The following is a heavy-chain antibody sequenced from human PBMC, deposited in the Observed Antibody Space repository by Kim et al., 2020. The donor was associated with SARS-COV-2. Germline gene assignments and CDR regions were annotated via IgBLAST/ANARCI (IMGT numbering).Heavy chain of an antibody. Sequence: SVKVSCKASGFTFTSSAVQWVRQARGQRLEWIGWIVVGSGNTNYAQKFQERVTITRDMSTSTAYMELSSLRSEDTAVYYCAADRGGDGYIFDYWGQGTLVTVSS. D-gene: IGHD3-16*01. CDR1: GFTFTSSA. V-gene: IGHV1-58*01. CDR3: AADRGGDGYIFDY. J-gene: IGHJ4*02. CDR2: IVVGSGNT.